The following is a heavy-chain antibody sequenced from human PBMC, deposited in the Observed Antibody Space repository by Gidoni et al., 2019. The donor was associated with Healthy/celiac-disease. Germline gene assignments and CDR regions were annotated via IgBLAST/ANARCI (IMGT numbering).Heavy chain of an antibody. J-gene: IGHJ4*02. CDR1: GGSISSSRYY. D-gene: IGHD2-2*02. V-gene: IGHV4-39*01. CDR3: ARTYRPRGVFDY. CDR2: IYYSGST. Sequence: QLQLQESGPGLGKPSETLSLTCNVSGGSISSSRYYWGWLRQPPGKGLGWIGGIYYSGSTYYNPSLKSRVTISVDTSKNQFSLKLSSVTAADTAVYYCARTYRPRGVFDYWGQGTLVTVSS.